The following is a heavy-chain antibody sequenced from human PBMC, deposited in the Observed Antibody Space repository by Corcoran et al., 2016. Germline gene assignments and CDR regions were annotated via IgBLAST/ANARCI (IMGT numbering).Heavy chain of an antibody. CDR3: ASLPSTGVWYYDSY. Sequence: EVQLVESGGGLVQPGGSLRLSCAASGFTFSSYSMNWVRQAPGKGLEWVSYISSSSSTIYYADSVKGRFTISRDNAKNSLYLQMNSLRDEDTAVYYCASLPSTGVWYYDSYWGQGTLVTVSS. CDR2: ISSSSSTI. J-gene: IGHJ4*02. CDR1: GFTFSSYS. D-gene: IGHD3-22*01. V-gene: IGHV3-48*02.